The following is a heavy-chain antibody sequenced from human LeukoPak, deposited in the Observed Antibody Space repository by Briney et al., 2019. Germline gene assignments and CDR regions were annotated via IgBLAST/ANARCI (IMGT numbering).Heavy chain of an antibody. Sequence: SETLSLTCAVYGGSFSGYYWSWIRQPPGKGLEWIGEINHSGSTNYNPSLKSRVTISVDTSKNQFSLKLSSVTAADTAVYYCARDRAISIGLRAPFDYWGQGTLVTVSS. CDR2: INHSGST. J-gene: IGHJ4*02. V-gene: IGHV4-34*01. D-gene: IGHD3-16*01. CDR1: GGSFSGYY. CDR3: ARDRAISIGLRAPFDY.